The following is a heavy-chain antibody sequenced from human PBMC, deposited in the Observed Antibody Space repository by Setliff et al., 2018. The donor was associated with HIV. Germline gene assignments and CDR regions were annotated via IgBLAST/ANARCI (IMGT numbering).Heavy chain of an antibody. CDR1: GFTVSRFY. Sequence: GGSLRLSCAASGFTVSRFYMSWVRQAPGKGLEWVSVIYSDGSSYYADSVRGRFTISRDNYKNTLYLQMNSLRPEDTAVYYCARDLVVVISTFDCWGQGTLVTVSS. CDR3: ARDLVVVISTFDC. V-gene: IGHV3-53*01. CDR2: IYSDGSS. J-gene: IGHJ4*02. D-gene: IGHD3-22*01.